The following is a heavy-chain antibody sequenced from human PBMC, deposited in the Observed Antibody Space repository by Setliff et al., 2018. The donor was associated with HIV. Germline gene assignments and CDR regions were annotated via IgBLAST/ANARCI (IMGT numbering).Heavy chain of an antibody. CDR1: GYTFTGYY. CDR2: INPKSGGT. J-gene: IGHJ3*02. D-gene: IGHD3-3*01. CDR3: ARLPFIAIFGVLNGDDGFDI. V-gene: IGHV1-2*06. Sequence: ASVKVSCKASGYTFTGYYMHWVRQAPGQGPEWLGRINPKSGGTRYAQKFQGRVSMTRDTAISTAYMELSRLRSDDSAVYYCARLPFIAIFGVLNGDDGFDIWGQGTMVTVSS.